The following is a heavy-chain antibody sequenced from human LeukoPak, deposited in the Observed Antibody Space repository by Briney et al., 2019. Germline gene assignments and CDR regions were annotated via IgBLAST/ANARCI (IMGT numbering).Heavy chain of an antibody. CDR3: ALNRLNYDILTGYYSPHAFDI. CDR1: GGSISSSNW. D-gene: IGHD3-9*01. Sequence: SETLSLTCAVSGGSISSSNWWSWVRQPPGKGLEWIGGIYYSGSTYYNPSLKSRVTISVDTSKNQFSLKLSSVTAADTAVYYCALNRLNYDILTGYYSPHAFDIWGQGTMVTVSS. CDR2: IYYSGST. J-gene: IGHJ3*02. V-gene: IGHV4-4*02.